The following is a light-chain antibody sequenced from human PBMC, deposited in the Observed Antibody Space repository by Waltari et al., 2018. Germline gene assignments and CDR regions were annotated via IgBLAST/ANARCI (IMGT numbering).Light chain of an antibody. Sequence: QSALTQPASVSGSPGQSITISCTGTSSDVGGYHYVSWYQQHPGKAPKLMIYDDSNRPSGVSNRCSGSKSGNTASLTISGLQAEDEADYYCSSYTSSSTLVFGGGTKLTVL. J-gene: IGLJ2*01. CDR3: SSYTSSSTLV. CDR2: DDS. V-gene: IGLV2-14*03. CDR1: SSDVGGYHY.